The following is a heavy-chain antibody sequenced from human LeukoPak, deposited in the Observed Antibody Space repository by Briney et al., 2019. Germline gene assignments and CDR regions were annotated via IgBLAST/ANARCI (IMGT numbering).Heavy chain of an antibody. V-gene: IGHV1-8*01. CDR3: AREPIVGATRYWFDP. CDR2: MNPNGGNT. CDR1: GYTFTSYD. D-gene: IGHD1-26*01. J-gene: IGHJ5*02. Sequence: ASVKVSCKASGYTFTSYDINWVRQATGHGREWMGWMNPNGGNTAYAQKFQGRVTMTRNTSISTAYMELSNLRSEDTAVYYCAREPIVGATRYWFDPWGQGTLVTVSS.